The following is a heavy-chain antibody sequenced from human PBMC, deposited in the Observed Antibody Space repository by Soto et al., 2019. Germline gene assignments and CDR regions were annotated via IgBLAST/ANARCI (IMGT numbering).Heavy chain of an antibody. D-gene: IGHD4-17*01. CDR3: ARLPDYGYYRHHYYYYGMDV. V-gene: IGHV4-31*03. Sequence: PSETLSLTCTVSGGSISSGGYYWSWIRQHPGKGLEWIGYIYYSGSTYYSPSLKSRVTISVDTSKNQFSLKLSSVTAADTAVYYCARLPDYGYYRHHYYYYGMDVWGQGTTVTVSS. CDR1: GGSISSGGYY. J-gene: IGHJ6*02. CDR2: IYYSGST.